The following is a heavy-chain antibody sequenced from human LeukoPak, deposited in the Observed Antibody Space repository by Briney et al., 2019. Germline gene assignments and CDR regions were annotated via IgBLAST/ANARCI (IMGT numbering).Heavy chain of an antibody. CDR2: FFLKGST. D-gene: IGHD6-13*01. V-gene: IGHV4-38-2*02. J-gene: IGHJ4*02. CDR3: AREVVAAAGTVDY. Sequence: PSETLSLTCTVSGYSITSAYYWGWIRQPPGKGLEWIGSFFLKGSTYYNPSLKSRVTISVDTSKNQFSLKLTSVTAADTAVYYCAREVVAAAGTVDYWGQGTLVTVSS. CDR1: GYSITSAYY.